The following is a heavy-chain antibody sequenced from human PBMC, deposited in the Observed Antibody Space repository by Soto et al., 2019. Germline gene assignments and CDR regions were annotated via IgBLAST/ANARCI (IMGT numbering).Heavy chain of an antibody. CDR3: AKGRGGYITGIGLYYFDY. CDR2: ISGSGGST. V-gene: IGHV3-23*01. Sequence: GSLRLSCAASGFTFSSYAMSWVRQAPGKGLEWVSAISGSGGSTYYADSVKGRFTISRDNSKNTLYLQMNSLRAEDTAVYYCAKGRGGYITGIGLYYFDYWGQGTLVTVSS. J-gene: IGHJ4*01. CDR1: GFTFSSYA. D-gene: IGHD1-20*01.